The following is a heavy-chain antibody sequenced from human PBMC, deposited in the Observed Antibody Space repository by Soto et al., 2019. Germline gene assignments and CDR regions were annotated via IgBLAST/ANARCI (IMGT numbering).Heavy chain of an antibody. CDR3: ASMSGDPVLSFDS. Sequence: SVKVSCKTSGFTFSSSAVHWVRQARGHRLQWIGWIDVGSANANYAQMLQERVTISIDTSEYQFSLKLNSVTAADTAVYYCASMSGDPVLSFDSWGQGTLVTVSS. CDR2: IDVGSANA. D-gene: IGHD3-10*01. CDR1: GFTFSSSA. V-gene: IGHV1-58*01. J-gene: IGHJ5*01.